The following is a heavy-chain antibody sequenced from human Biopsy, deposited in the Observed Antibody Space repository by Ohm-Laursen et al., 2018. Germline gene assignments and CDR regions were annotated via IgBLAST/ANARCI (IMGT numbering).Heavy chain of an antibody. CDR3: AQDVRPVTMIAEGDFDY. CDR2: ISSSSSYI. V-gene: IGHV3-21*01. J-gene: IGHJ4*02. Sequence: SLKLSCSASGFSFSIYSMNWVRQAPGKGLEWVSFISSSSSYIYYADSVKGRFTVSRDNARDSLYLQMNSLRAEDTAVYYCAQDVRPVTMIAEGDFDYWGQGSLVTVS. D-gene: IGHD3-22*01. CDR1: GFSFSIYS.